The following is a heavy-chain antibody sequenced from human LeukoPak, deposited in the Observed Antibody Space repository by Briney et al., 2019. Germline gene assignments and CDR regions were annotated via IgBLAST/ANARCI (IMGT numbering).Heavy chain of an antibody. Sequence: ESGPTLVNPSQTLSLTCTVSGGSISSGDYYWSWIRQPPGKGLEWIGYIYYSGSTYYNPSLKSRVTISVDTSKNQFSLKLSSVTAADTAVYYCARANPNTFGGVIAIFDYWGQGTLVTVSS. CDR2: IYYSGST. V-gene: IGHV4-30-4*08. CDR3: ARANPNTFGGVIAIFDY. D-gene: IGHD3-16*02. CDR1: GGSISSGDYY. J-gene: IGHJ4*02.